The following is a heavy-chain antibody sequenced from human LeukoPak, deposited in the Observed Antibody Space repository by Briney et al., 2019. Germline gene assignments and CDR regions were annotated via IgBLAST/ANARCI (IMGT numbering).Heavy chain of an antibody. J-gene: IGHJ4*02. CDR2: IYPGDSDT. Sequence: GESLKISCKGSGYSFTSYWIGWVRQMPGKGLEWMGVIYPGDSDTRYSPSFQGQVTISADKSISTAYLQWSSPKASDTAMYYCARHTSIAAAANLDYWGQGTLVTVSS. CDR1: GYSFTSYW. CDR3: ARHTSIAAAANLDY. V-gene: IGHV5-51*01. D-gene: IGHD6-13*01.